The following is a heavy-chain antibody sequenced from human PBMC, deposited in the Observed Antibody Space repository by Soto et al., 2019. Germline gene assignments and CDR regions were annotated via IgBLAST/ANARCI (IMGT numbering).Heavy chain of an antibody. CDR1: GFTFGDYV. V-gene: IGHV3-49*03. J-gene: IGHJ6*02. CDR2: IRSKAYDGTT. D-gene: IGHD3-9*01. Sequence: PGGSLRLSCTASGFTFGDYVMTWFRQAPGKGLEWVGFIRSKAYDGTTEYAASVKGRISISRDDSKNIAYLQMNSLRTEDTGVYFCSRARPNYDILMGYYIEPYPYNGVAVWGQGTTVTVPS. CDR3: SRARPNYDILMGYYIEPYPYNGVAV.